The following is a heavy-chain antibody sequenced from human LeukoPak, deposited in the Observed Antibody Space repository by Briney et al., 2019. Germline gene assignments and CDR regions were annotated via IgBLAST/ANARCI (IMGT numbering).Heavy chain of an antibody. J-gene: IGHJ3*02. V-gene: IGHV3-74*01. D-gene: IGHD6-25*01. CDR3: ARRSAAKDAFDI. CDR2: INSDGSST. CDR1: GFTFSSYA. Sequence: PGGSLRLSCAASGFTFSSYAMHWVRQAPGKGLVWVSRINSDGSSTSYADSVKGRFTISRDNAKNTLYLQMNSLRAEDTAVYYCARRSAAKDAFDIWGQGTMVTVSS.